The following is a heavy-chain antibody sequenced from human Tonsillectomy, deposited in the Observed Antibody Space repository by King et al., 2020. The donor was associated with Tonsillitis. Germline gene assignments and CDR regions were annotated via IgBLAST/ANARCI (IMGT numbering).Heavy chain of an antibody. D-gene: IGHD6-13*01. J-gene: IGHJ3*02. CDR3: AREGYSSSWLGGFDI. Sequence: VTLQESGPVLVKPTETLTLTCTVSGFSLSNARMGVSWIRQPPGKALEWLAHIFSNDEKSYSTSLKSRLTISKDTSKSQVVLTMTNMDPVYTATYYCAREGYSSSWLGGFDIWGQGTMVTVSS. V-gene: IGHV2-26*01. CDR1: GFSLSNARMG. CDR2: IFSNDEK.